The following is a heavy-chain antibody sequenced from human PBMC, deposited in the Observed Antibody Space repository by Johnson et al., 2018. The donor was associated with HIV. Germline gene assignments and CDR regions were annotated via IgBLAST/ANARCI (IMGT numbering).Heavy chain of an antibody. CDR2: IGTAGDT. D-gene: IGHD3-10*01. CDR3: ARAVLKYYLDAFEI. V-gene: IGHV3-13*01. J-gene: IGHJ3*02. Sequence: EVQLVESGGGLKQPGGSLRLSCAASGFTFSSYDMHWVRQATGKGLEWVSTIGTAGDTYYPGSVKGRFTVSREDAKNSLYLQMNSLRAGDTALYYCARAVLKYYLDAFEIWGQGTVVTVSS. CDR1: GFTFSSYD.